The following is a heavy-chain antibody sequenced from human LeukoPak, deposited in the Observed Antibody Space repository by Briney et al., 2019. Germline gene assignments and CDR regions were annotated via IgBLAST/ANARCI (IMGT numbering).Heavy chain of an antibody. CDR1: GYTFTSYE. CDR2: MNPNSGNT. V-gene: IGHV1-8*01. J-gene: IGHJ4*02. CDR3: ARGRQIYYDSSGYYYGVNY. Sequence: GVPVKASYKPSGYTFTSYEINRVRQATGQRLKWMGWMNPNSGNTGYAQKFQGRVTMTRNSSISTAYMDLSSLRSEDTAVYYCARGRQIYYDSSGYYYGVNYWGQGTLVTVSS. D-gene: IGHD3-22*01.